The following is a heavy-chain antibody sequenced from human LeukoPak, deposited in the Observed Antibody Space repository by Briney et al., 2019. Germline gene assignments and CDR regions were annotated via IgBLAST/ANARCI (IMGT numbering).Heavy chain of an antibody. CDR3: ARDVEMAYYFDY. J-gene: IGHJ4*02. D-gene: IGHD5-24*01. CDR1: GYTFTSYY. V-gene: IGHV1-46*01. CDR2: INPSGGST. Sequence: ASVKVSCKASGYTFTSYYMHWVRQAPGQGLEWMGIINPSGGSTSYAQKLQGRVTMTRDTSTSTVYMELSSLRSEDTAVYYCARDVEMAYYFDYWGQGTLVTVSS.